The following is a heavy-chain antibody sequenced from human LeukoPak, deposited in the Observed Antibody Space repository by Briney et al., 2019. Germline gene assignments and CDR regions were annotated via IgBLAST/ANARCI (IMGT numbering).Heavy chain of an antibody. V-gene: IGHV4-39*01. J-gene: IGHJ4*02. D-gene: IGHD5-24*01. CDR3: ARHGYNPFDFDY. CDR1: GGSITSSSNY. Sequence: SETLSLTCTVSGGSITSSSNYWGWIRQPPGKGLEWIGSIYYSGSTYYNPSLKSRVTISVDTSKTQFSLKLSSVAAADTAVYYCARHGYNPFDFDYWGQGTRVTVSS. CDR2: IYYSGST.